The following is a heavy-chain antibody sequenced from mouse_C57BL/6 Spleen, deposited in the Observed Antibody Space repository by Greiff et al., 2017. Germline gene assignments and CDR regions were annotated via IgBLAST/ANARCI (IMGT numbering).Heavy chain of an antibody. Sequence: QVQLQQSGAELAKPGASVKLSCKASGYTFTSYWMHWVKQRPGQGLEWIGYINPSSGYTKYNQKFKDKATLTAYHSASTAYMQLSSLTYEDSAVDYWARSSTVVGYWYIDVWGTGTTVTVAS. D-gene: IGHD1-1*01. CDR3: ARSSTVVGYWYIDV. V-gene: IGHV1-7*01. CDR2: INPSSGYT. CDR1: GYTFTSYW. J-gene: IGHJ1*03.